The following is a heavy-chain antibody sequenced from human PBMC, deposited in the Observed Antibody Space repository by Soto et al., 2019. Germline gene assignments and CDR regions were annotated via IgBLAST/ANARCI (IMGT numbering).Heavy chain of an antibody. CDR1: GFTFSSYA. V-gene: IGHV3-23*01. D-gene: IGHD2-2*01. CDR3: AKVTVFSLPPDAFDI. J-gene: IGHJ3*02. Sequence: EVQLLESGGGLVQPGGSLRLSCAASGFTFSSYAMSWVRRAPGRGRRGVSAISGSGGSTYYADSVKGRFTISRDNSKNTLYLQMNSLRAEDTAVYYCAKVTVFSLPPDAFDIWGQGTMVTVSS. CDR2: ISGSGGST.